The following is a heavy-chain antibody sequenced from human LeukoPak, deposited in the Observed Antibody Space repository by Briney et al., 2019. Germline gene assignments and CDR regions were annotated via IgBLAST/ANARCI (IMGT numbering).Heavy chain of an antibody. Sequence: SETLSLTCTVSGGSISSYCWSWIRQPPGKGLEWIGYIYYSGSTNYNPSLKSRVTISVDTSKNQFSLKLSSVTAADTAVYYCARQGVVPNKAGWYFDLWGRGALVTVSS. J-gene: IGHJ2*01. CDR1: GGSISSYC. CDR2: IYYSGST. V-gene: IGHV4-59*01. CDR3: ARQGVVPNKAGWYFDL. D-gene: IGHD3-10*01.